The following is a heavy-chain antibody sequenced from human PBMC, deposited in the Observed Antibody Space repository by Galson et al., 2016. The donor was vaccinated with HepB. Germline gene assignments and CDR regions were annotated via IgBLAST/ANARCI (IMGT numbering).Heavy chain of an antibody. V-gene: IGHV4-31*03. J-gene: IGHJ3*02. CDR2: VYFSGSP. CDR3: AKDSGDLDAFDI. CDR1: GGSISGDDYY. Sequence: TLSLTCTVSGGSISGDDYYWSWIRQHPGKGLEWIGYVYFSGSPYYNPSLKSRVTISVDTSKNHFSLRLSSVTAADTALYFCAKDSGDLDAFDIWGQGTMVTISS. D-gene: IGHD1-26*01.